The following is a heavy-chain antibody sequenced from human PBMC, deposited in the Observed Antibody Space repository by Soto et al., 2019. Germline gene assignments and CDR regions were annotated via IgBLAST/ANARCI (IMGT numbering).Heavy chain of an antibody. J-gene: IGHJ6*02. CDR2: ISWDGGST. V-gene: IGHV3-43*01. CDR3: AKNPAAPLGVDYYYYGMDV. CDR1: GFTFDDYT. Sequence: GGSLRLSCAASGFTFDDYTMHWVRQAPGKGLEWVSLISWDGGSTYYADPVKGRFTISRDNSKNSLYLQMNSLRTEDTALYYCAKNPAAPLGVDYYYYGMDVWGQGTTVTSP.